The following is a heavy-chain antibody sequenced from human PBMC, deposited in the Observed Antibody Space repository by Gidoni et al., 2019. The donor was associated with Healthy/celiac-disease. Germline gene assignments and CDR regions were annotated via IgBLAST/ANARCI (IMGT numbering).Heavy chain of an antibody. CDR2: INHSGNT. Sequence: QVQLQQWGAGLLKPSETLSLTCAVYGGSFGDYYWSWIRQPPGKGLEWIGEINHSGNTNYTPSLKSRVTIAVDTAKNQFSLKLSSVTAADTAVYYWARDVSDDYGDSDAFDIWGQGTMVTVSS. D-gene: IGHD4-17*01. CDR3: ARDVSDDYGDSDAFDI. J-gene: IGHJ3*02. CDR1: GGSFGDYY. V-gene: IGHV4-34*01.